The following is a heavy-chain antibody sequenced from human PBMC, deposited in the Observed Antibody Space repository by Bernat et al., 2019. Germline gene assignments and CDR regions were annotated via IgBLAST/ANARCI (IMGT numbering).Heavy chain of an antibody. CDR3: ARHPRYDFRGGHYSGPFDY. V-gene: IGHV4-39*01. J-gene: IGHJ4*02. D-gene: IGHD3-3*01. CDR1: GGSISSNTYY. Sequence: QLQLQESGPGLVKPSETLSLTCPVSGGSISSNTYYWDWIRQPPGKGLGWIGSINYSGSTSYNPSLKSPVAMSVDTSKNQFSLKLTSVTAADTAVYYCARHPRYDFRGGHYSGPFDYWGQGTLVTVSS. CDR2: INYSGST.